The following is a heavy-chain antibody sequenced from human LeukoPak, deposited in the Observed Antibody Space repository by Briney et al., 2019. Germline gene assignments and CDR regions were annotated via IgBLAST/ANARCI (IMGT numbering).Heavy chain of an antibody. CDR2: IYYSGST. V-gene: IGHV4-31*03. J-gene: IGHJ4*02. CDR1: GGSISSGGYY. CDR3: ARDSGDYGDYFDY. D-gene: IGHD4-17*01. Sequence: MPSETLSLTCTVSGGSISSGGYYWSWIRQHPGKGLEWIGYIYYSGSTYYNPSLKSRVTISVDTSKNQFSLKLSSVTAADTAVYYCARDSGDYGDYFDYWGQGTLVTVSS.